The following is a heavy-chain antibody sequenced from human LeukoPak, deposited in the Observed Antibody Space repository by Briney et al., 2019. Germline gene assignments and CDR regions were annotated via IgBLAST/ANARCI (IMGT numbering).Heavy chain of an antibody. CDR3: ARGTRGDILTGYSLGY. J-gene: IGHJ4*02. CDR1: GYTFTSYD. V-gene: IGHV1-8*01. CDR2: MNPNSGNT. D-gene: IGHD3-9*01. Sequence: ASVKVSCKASGYTFTSYDINWVRQATGQGLEWMGWMNPNSGNTGYAQKLQGRVTMTRNTSISIAYMEVSSLRSEDTAVYYRARGTRGDILTGYSLGYWGQGTLVTVSS.